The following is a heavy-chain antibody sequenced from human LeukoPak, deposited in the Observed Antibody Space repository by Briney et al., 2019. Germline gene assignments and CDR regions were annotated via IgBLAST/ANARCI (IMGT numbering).Heavy chain of an antibody. CDR3: ARDRDVGSGYFDY. D-gene: IGHD1-26*01. CDR1: GFTFSTYW. V-gene: IGHV3-74*01. J-gene: IGHJ4*02. Sequence: GGSLRLSCAASGFTFSTYWMHWVRQAPGKGLVWVSQINTDGNSTTYADSVKGRFTVSRDNAKNTLYLQMNSLRAEDTAVYYCARDRDVGSGYFDYWGQGTLVTVSS. CDR2: INTDGNST.